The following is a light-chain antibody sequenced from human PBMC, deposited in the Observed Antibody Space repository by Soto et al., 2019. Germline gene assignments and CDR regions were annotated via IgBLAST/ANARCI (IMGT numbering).Light chain of an antibody. Sequence: DIQLTQSPSVLSASVGDTVTITCRASQALSNYLAWYQQKPGKAPDLLIYSASTLQSGVPSRFSGSGSETEFSLTIRALQPEDFATYYCQQLSRYPLTFGGGTRLEI. CDR3: QQLSRYPLT. J-gene: IGKJ5*01. CDR2: SAS. V-gene: IGKV1-9*01. CDR1: QALSNY.